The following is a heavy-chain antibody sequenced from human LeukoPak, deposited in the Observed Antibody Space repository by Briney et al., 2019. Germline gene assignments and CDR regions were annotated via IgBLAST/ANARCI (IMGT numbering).Heavy chain of an antibody. CDR1: GYSFTNYW. CDR3: ARSYGGANYYYGMDV. Sequence: GESLKISCKASGYSFTNYWIGWVRQMPGKGLEWMAIIYPDDSDIKYSPPFQSQVAISVDKSISTAYLQWSSLKASDTAMYYCARSYGGANYYYGMDVWGQGTTVTVSS. V-gene: IGHV5-51*01. J-gene: IGHJ6*02. D-gene: IGHD4-23*01. CDR2: IYPDDSDI.